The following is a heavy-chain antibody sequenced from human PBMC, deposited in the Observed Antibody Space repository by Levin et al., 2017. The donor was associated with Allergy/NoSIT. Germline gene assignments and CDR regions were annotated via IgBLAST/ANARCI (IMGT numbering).Heavy chain of an antibody. V-gene: IGHV4-59*01. D-gene: IGHD2-2*01. J-gene: IGHJ5*02. CDR1: GGSFSDYY. CDR2: IYYSGGA. Sequence: PSETLSLTCTVSGGSFSDYYWSWLRQPPGKGLEWIGYIYYSGGANYNPSLKSRVSISVDTSKNQFSLSLTPVTTADTAVYYWARKGSSLWFDTWGQGNLVTVSS. CDR3: ARKGSSLWFDT.